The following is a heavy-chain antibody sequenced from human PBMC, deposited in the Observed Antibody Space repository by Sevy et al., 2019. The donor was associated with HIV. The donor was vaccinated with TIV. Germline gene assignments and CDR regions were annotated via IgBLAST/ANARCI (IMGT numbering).Heavy chain of an antibody. J-gene: IGHJ4*02. V-gene: IGHV1-24*01. CDR3: AITKDYYDNSGYPFDY. Sequence: ASVKVSCKVFGYTLSELSMHWVRQTPGKGLEWMGSFDPEDGETIYAQKFQGRVAMTEDTSTDTAYMELRSLRSEDTAVFYCAITKDYYDNSGYPFDYWGQGTQVTVSS. CDR1: GYTLSELS. D-gene: IGHD3-22*01. CDR2: FDPEDGET.